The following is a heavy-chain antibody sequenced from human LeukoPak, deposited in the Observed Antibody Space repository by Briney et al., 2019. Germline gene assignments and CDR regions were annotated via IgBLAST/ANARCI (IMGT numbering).Heavy chain of an antibody. Sequence: GGSLRLSCAASGFTFSSYGMSWVRQAPGKGLEWVANIKQDGSEKYYVDSVKGRFTISRDNAKNSLYLQMNSLRAEDTAVYYCAGARVGVGAGDYWRQGTLVTVSS. V-gene: IGHV3-7*04. CDR3: AGARVGVGAGDY. CDR2: IKQDGSEK. CDR1: GFTFSSYG. D-gene: IGHD1-26*01. J-gene: IGHJ4*02.